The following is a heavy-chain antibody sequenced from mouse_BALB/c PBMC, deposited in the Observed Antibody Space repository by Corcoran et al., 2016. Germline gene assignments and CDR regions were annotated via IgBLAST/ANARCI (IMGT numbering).Heavy chain of an antibody. CDR1: GYTFTSYV. V-gene: IGHV1S136*01. Sequence: EVQLQQSGPELVKPGASVKRSCKTSGYTFTSYVMHWVKQKPGQGLEWIGYINPYNDGTKYNEKFKGKATLTSDKSSSTAYMELSSLTSEDSAVYYCARNLIPAWFAYWGQGILVTVSA. CDR3: ARNLIPAWFAY. CDR2: INPYNDGT. J-gene: IGHJ3*01.